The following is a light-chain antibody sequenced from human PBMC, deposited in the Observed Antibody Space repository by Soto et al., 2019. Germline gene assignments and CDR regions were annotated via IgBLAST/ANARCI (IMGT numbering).Light chain of an antibody. CDR3: QQYGFGGT. CDR1: QSVSSN. CDR2: GAS. V-gene: IGKV3-15*01. Sequence: ELVMTQSPATLSVSPGERATLSCRASQSVSSNLAWYQQKPGQAPRLLIYGASTRATGIPARFSGSGSGTEFTLTISSLQSEDFAVYYCQQYGFGGTFGPGTKVDIK. J-gene: IGKJ3*01.